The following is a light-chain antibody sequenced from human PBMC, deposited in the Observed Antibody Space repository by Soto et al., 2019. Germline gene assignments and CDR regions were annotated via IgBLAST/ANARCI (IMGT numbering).Light chain of an antibody. CDR3: QSYDSNNQV. V-gene: IGLV6-57*02. J-gene: IGLJ3*02. Sequence: NFMLTQPHSVSESPGKTVTISCTGSSGSIASHYVQWYQQRPGSAPTTVIYENDQRPSGVPGRFSASIDSSSNSASLTISGLKTEDEADYYCQSYDSNNQVFGGGTKVIVL. CDR1: SGSIASHY. CDR2: END.